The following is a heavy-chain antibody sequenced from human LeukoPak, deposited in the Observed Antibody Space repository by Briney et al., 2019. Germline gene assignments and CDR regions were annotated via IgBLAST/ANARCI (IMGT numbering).Heavy chain of an antibody. Sequence: ASVRVSCKASGYTFTGYYIHWVRQAPGQGLERMGWINPISGGTNYAQKFQGGVTMTRDTSISTAYMELSRLRSDHTAVYYCARGAGEGSTIDPWGQGTLVTVSS. J-gene: IGHJ5*02. D-gene: IGHD2-15*01. V-gene: IGHV1-2*02. CDR2: INPISGGT. CDR3: ARGAGEGSTIDP. CDR1: GYTFTGYY.